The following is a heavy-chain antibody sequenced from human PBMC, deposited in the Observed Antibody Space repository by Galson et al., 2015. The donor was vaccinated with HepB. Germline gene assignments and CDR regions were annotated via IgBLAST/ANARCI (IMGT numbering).Heavy chain of an antibody. Sequence: SVKVSCKVSGYTLTELSMHWVRQAPGKGLEWMGGFDPEDGGTIYAQKFQGRVTMTEDTSTDTAYMELSSLRSEDTAVYYCATAGTRPGVISYYYYGMDVWGQGTTVTVSS. CDR2: FDPEDGGT. CDR1: GYTLTELS. V-gene: IGHV1-24*01. D-gene: IGHD3-16*02. CDR3: ATAGTRPGVISYYYYGMDV. J-gene: IGHJ6*02.